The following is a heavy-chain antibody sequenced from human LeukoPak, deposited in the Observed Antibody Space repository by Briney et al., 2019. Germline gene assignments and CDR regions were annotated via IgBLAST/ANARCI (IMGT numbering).Heavy chain of an antibody. CDR1: GYTFTSYG. V-gene: IGHV1-18*01. D-gene: IGHD3-3*01. J-gene: IGHJ6*02. Sequence: ASVKVSCKASGYTFTSYGISWVRQAPGQGLEWMGWISAYNGNTNYARKLQGRVTMTTDTSTSTAYMELRRMRSDDTAVYYCASDPGGERLSPCDYYYYGMDVWGQGTTVTVSS. CDR2: ISAYNGNT. CDR3: ASDPGGERLSPCDYYYYGMDV.